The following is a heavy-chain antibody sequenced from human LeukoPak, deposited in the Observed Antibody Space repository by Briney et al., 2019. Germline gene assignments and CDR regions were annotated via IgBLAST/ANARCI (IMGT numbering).Heavy chain of an antibody. V-gene: IGHV3-53*01. CDR1: GFTVSSNY. J-gene: IGHJ4*02. CDR2: TYSGGST. Sequence: GGSLRLSCAASGFTVSSNYMSWVRQAPGKGLEWVSVTYSGGSTYYADSVQGRFTISRDNSKNTLYLQMNSLRAEDTAVYYCVSDSNYNYWGQGTLVTVSS. D-gene: IGHD4-11*01. CDR3: VSDSNYNY.